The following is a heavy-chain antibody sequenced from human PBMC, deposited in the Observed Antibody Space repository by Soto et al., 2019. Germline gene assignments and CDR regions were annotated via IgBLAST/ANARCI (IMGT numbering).Heavy chain of an antibody. V-gene: IGHV3-23*01. CDR1: GFTFGDYG. CDR2: ISGSGGST. D-gene: IGHD3-22*01. CDR3: VRAYGAYDSSGSYSYYFDL. J-gene: IGHJ4*02. Sequence: GGSLRLSCAASGFTFGDYGMTWVRQAPGKGLEWVSAISGSGGSTFYAESLGGRFTITRDNSMNILYLQMTKLRAGDTAVFYCVRAYGAYDSSGSYSYYFDLWGQGTLVTVSS.